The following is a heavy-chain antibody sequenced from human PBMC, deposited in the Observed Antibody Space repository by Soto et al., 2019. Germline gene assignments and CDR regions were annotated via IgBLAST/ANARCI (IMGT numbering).Heavy chain of an antibody. J-gene: IGHJ4*02. Sequence: SETLSLTCTVSGGSISSGGYYWSWIRQHPGKGLEWIGYISHSGRTNYDPSLKSRLTMSVDTSQNQFSLQLNSVTAADTAVYYCSYGSSFDYWGQGTLVTVSS. CDR1: GGSISSGGYY. D-gene: IGHD3-10*01. V-gene: IGHV4-61*08. CDR3: SYGSSFDY. CDR2: ISHSGRT.